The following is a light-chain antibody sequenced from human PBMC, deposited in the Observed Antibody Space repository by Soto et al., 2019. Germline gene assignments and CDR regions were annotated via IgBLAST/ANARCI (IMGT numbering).Light chain of an antibody. V-gene: IGLV1-40*01. CDR3: AAWDDSLSGYV. Sequence: QSVLTQPPSVSGAPGQRVTISCTGSSSNIGAGYAVHWYQQLPGTAPKVLIYGSSNRPSGVPDRFSGSKSGTSASLAITGLQAEDEADYYCAAWDDSLSGYVFGTGTKLTVL. CDR2: GSS. CDR1: SSNIGAGYA. J-gene: IGLJ1*01.